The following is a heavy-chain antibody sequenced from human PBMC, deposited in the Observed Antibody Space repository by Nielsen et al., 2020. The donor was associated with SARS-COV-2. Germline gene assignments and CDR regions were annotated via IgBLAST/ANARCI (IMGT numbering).Heavy chain of an antibody. CDR1: GGSISSGDYY. CDR3: ARGGTMVRGRRYYYGMDV. J-gene: IGHJ6*02. CDR2: IYYSGST. D-gene: IGHD3-10*01. Sequence: SETLSLTCTVSGGSISSGDYYWSWIRQPPGEGLEWIGYIYYSGSTYYNPSLKSRVTISVDTSKNQFSLKLSSVTAADTAVYYCARGGTMVRGRRYYYGMDVWGQGTTVTVSS. V-gene: IGHV4-30-4*01.